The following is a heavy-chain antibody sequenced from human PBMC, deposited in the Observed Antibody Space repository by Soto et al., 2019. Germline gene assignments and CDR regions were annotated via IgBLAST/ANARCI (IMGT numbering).Heavy chain of an antibody. V-gene: IGHV3-30-3*01. Sequence: PGGSLRLSCAASGFTFSSYAMHWVRQAPGKGLEWVAVISYDGSNKYYADSVKGRFTISRDNSKNTLYLQMNSLRAEDTAVYYCARVPTGTPCWGQGTLVTVSS. D-gene: IGHD1-1*01. CDR3: ARVPTGTPC. CDR1: GFTFSSYA. CDR2: ISYDGSNK. J-gene: IGHJ4*02.